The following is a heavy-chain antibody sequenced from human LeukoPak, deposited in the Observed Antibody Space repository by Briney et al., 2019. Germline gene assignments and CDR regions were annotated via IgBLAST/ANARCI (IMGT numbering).Heavy chain of an antibody. CDR1: GGSISSSSYY. D-gene: IGHD6-19*01. CDR2: IYYSGST. V-gene: IGHV4-39*01. J-gene: IGHJ1*01. CDR3: ARLAVAGTEYFQH. Sequence: SETLSLTCTVSGGSISSSSYYWGWIRQPPGKGLEWIGSIYYSGSTYYNPSLKSRVTISVDTSKNQFSLKLSSVTAADTAVYYRARLAVAGTEYFQHWGQGTLVTVSS.